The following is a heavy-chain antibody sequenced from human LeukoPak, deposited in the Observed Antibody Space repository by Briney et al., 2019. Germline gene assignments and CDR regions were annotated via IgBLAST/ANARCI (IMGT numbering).Heavy chain of an antibody. D-gene: IGHD3-10*01. Sequence: GASVKVSCKASGYTFTSYYMHWVRQAPGQGLEWMGIINPSGGSTSYAQKFQGRVTMTRDTSTSTVYMELSSLRSEGTAVYYCARGGLLLWFGERYYGMDVWGQGTTVTVSS. CDR1: GYTFTSYY. CDR3: ARGGLLLWFGERYYGMDV. J-gene: IGHJ6*02. CDR2: INPSGGST. V-gene: IGHV1-46*01.